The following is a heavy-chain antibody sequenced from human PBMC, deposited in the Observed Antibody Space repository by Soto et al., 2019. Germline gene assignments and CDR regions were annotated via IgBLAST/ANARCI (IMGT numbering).Heavy chain of an antibody. J-gene: IGHJ6*02. CDR3: VGDQRTYEYGMDV. V-gene: IGHV3-74*01. D-gene: IGHD3-3*01. Sequence: GGSLRLSCAASGITFSSYWMRWVRQAPGQGLVWVSRIVSDGSTTTYADSVKGRFTISRDNAKNTLYLQMNSLRVEDTAVYYCVGDQRTYEYGMDVWGQGTTVTVSS. CDR1: GITFSSYW. CDR2: IVSDGSTT.